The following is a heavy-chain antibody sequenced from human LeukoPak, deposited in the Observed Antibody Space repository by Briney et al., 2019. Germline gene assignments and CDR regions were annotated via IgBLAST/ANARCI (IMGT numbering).Heavy chain of an antibody. CDR2: IYSGGST. CDR1: GFTVSSNY. Sequence: GGSLRLSCAASGFTVSSNYMSWVRQAPGKGLEWVSVIYSGGSTYYADSVKGRFTISRDNSKNTRYLQMNSLRGEDTAVYYYGRGTIAGVVSNWFDPGAREPWSPSPQ. CDR3: GRGTIAGVVSNWFDP. V-gene: IGHV3-66*02. D-gene: IGHD1/OR15-1a*01. J-gene: IGHJ5*02.